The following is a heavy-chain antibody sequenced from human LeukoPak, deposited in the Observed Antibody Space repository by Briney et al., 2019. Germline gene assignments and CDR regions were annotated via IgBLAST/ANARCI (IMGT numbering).Heavy chain of an antibody. CDR2: ISGSGGRT. CDR1: GFIVSSDA. CDR3: AKTALAVAGIVPVESELDY. J-gene: IGHJ4*02. D-gene: IGHD6-19*01. Sequence: ARSLRLSWAASGFIVSSDAMSWVRLAPGKGLEWLAVISGSGGRTDYADSVKGRFTISRDNSKNTLYLQMNSLRAEDTAVYYCAKTALAVAGIVPVESELDYWGQGTLVTVSS. V-gene: IGHV3-23*01.